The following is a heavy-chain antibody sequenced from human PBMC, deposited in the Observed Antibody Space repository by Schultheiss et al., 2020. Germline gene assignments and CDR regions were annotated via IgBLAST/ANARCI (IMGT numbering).Heavy chain of an antibody. CDR2: IYYSGST. V-gene: IGHV4-59*12. J-gene: IGHJ4*02. Sequence: SQTLSLTCTVSGGSISSYYWSWIRQPPGKGLEWIGYIYYSGSTNYNPSLKSRVTISVDTSKNQFSLKLSSVTAADTAVYYCARDREGFASIGGFDYWGQGTLVTVSS. D-gene: IGHD3-10*01. CDR1: GGSISSYY. CDR3: ARDREGFASIGGFDY.